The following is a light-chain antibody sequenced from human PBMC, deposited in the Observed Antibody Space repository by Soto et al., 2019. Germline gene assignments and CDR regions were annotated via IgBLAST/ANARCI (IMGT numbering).Light chain of an antibody. CDR3: QQRSNWPRT. Sequence: EIVLTQSPATLSLSPGERATLSCRASQSVSSYLAWYQQKPGQAPRLLIYDASNRATGIPARFSGSGSGTDFTLTLSSLEPEDCAVYYCQQRSNWPRTFGQGTKVEI. V-gene: IGKV3-11*01. J-gene: IGKJ1*01. CDR2: DAS. CDR1: QSVSSY.